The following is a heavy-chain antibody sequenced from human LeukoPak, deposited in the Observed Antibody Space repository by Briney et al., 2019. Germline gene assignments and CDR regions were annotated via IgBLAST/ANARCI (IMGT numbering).Heavy chain of an antibody. D-gene: IGHD6-13*01. CDR2: INPNSGGT. Sequence: GASVKVSCKASGYTFTGYYMHWVRQAPGQGLEWMGWINPNSGGTNYAQKFQGRVTMTRDTSISTAYMELSRLRSDDTAVYYCARDGGRAQQLVTFDYWGQGTLVTVSS. CDR1: GYTFTGYY. V-gene: IGHV1-2*02. J-gene: IGHJ4*02. CDR3: ARDGGRAQQLVTFDY.